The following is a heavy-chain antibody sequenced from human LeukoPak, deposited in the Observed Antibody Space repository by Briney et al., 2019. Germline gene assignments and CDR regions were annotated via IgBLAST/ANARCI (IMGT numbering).Heavy chain of an antibody. D-gene: IGHD2-2*01. Sequence: GASVKVSCKASGYTFTGYYMHWVRLAPGQGLEWMGWINPNSGGTNYAQKFQGRVTMTRDTSISTAYMELSRLRSDDTAVYYCARVGVPAATQGDFDYWGQGTLVTVSS. J-gene: IGHJ4*02. CDR1: GYTFTGYY. V-gene: IGHV1-2*02. CDR2: INPNSGGT. CDR3: ARVGVPAATQGDFDY.